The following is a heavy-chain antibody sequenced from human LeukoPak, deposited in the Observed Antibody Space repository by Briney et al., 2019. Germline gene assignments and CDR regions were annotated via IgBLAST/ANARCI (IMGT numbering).Heavy chain of an antibody. Sequence: GRSLRLSCAASGFTFSSYGMHWVRQAPGKGLEWVAVISYDGSNKYYADSVKGRFTISRDNSKNTLYLQMNSLRAEDTAVYYCAKDSSGWHQPWGFDHWGQGTLVTVSS. J-gene: IGHJ4*02. CDR2: ISYDGSNK. D-gene: IGHD6-19*01. V-gene: IGHV3-30*18. CDR1: GFTFSSYG. CDR3: AKDSSGWHQPWGFDH.